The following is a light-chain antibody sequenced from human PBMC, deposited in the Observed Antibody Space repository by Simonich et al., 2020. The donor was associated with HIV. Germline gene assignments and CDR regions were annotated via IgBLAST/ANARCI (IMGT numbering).Light chain of an antibody. V-gene: IGKV3-15*01. Sequence: EIVMTQSPATLSVSPGERATLSCRASQSVSRNLAWYQQGPGQAPRLLIYGASTRATGMPARFSGSGSGTEFTLTISSMQSEDFAVYYCEQYDSWPPSFGQGTKVEIK. J-gene: IGKJ1*01. CDR3: EQYDSWPPS. CDR2: GAS. CDR1: QSVSRN.